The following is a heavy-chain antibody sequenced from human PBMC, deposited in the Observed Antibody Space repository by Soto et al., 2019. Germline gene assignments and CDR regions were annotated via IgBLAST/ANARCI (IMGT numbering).Heavy chain of an antibody. J-gene: IGHJ5*02. CDR3: ARGGIEGVTWNWFDT. CDR1: GFTFSSRD. CDR2: IESDGDA. Sequence: EVQLVESGGGLVQPGGSLRLSCTASGFTFSSRDMHWVRQVTGKGLEWVSGIESDGDAKYLASVKGRFSISRENAKNSLHLQMNSLRAEDTAVYYCARGGIEGVTWNWFDTWGQGTLVTVSS. V-gene: IGHV3-13*01. D-gene: IGHD3-16*01.